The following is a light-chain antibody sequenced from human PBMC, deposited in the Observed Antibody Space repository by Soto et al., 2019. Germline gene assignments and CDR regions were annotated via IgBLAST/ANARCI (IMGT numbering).Light chain of an antibody. J-gene: IGKJ2*02. V-gene: IGKV1-5*01. CDR2: DAS. CDR1: QSISSW. CDR3: QQYNSYPWT. Sequence: DIQMTQSPSTLSASVGDRVTITCRASQSISSWLAWYQQKPGKAPKLLIYDASSVESGVPSRFSGSGSGTECTRTISSLQPDDFATYYCQQYNSYPWTFGQGTKLEIK.